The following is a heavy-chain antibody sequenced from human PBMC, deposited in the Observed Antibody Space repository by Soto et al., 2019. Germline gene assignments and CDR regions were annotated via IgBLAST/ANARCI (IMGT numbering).Heavy chain of an antibody. Sequence: ASVKVSCKASGGTSSSYAISWVRQAPGQGLEWMGGIIPIFGTANYAQKFQGRVTITADESTSTAYMELSSLRSEDTAVYYCARAVAGSGTTSRVYYYYYGMDVWGQGTTVTVSS. CDR2: IIPIFGTA. CDR3: ARAVAGSGTTSRVYYYYYGMDV. CDR1: GGTSSSYA. V-gene: IGHV1-69*13. D-gene: IGHD1-7*01. J-gene: IGHJ6*02.